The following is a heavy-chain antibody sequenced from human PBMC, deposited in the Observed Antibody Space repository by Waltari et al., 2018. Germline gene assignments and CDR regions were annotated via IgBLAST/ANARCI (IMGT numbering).Heavy chain of an antibody. J-gene: IGHJ2*01. CDR2: IDDSGRT. Sequence: VQLQESGPGLVKPSETLSLTCSVSGGAISSHYWSCIRQPPGKGLEGIGHIDDSGRTNYNPSLKSRVTISADTSKNQVSLKLNSVTTADTAVYYCARLEVEEVSNWYFDLWGRGTLVTVSS. V-gene: IGHV4-59*11. CDR1: GGAISSHY. CDR3: ARLEVEEVSNWYFDL. D-gene: IGHD2-15*01.